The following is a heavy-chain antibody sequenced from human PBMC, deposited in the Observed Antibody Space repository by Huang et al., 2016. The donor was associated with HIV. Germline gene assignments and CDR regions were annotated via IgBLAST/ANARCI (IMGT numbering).Heavy chain of an antibody. D-gene: IGHD3-3*01. V-gene: IGHV4-34*01. CDR2: SHVSGAT. Sequence: QVHLQQWGAGLLKPSETLTLTCAVSGASFTGNYWTWIRQTPGKGLEWIGESHVSGATIYKPSLESRVTISIDRSKKQFSLRLSSMTAADTAVYYCARQWVLLDYLMGMDVWGQGTTVIVSS. CDR1: GASFTGNY. J-gene: IGHJ6*02. CDR3: ARQWVLLDYLMGMDV.